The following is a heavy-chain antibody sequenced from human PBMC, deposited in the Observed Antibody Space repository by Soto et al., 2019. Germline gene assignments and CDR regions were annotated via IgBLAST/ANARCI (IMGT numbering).Heavy chain of an antibody. CDR1: GYTFTGYY. D-gene: IGHD4-4*01. CDR2: INPNGGGT. Sequence: GASVKVSCKASGYTFTGYYMHWVRQAPGQGLEWMGWINPNGGGTNYAQKFQGWVTMTRDTSISTAYMELSRLRSDDTAVYYCAKTLTTDDAFDIWGQGTMVTVSS. V-gene: IGHV1-2*04. CDR3: AKTLTTDDAFDI. J-gene: IGHJ3*02.